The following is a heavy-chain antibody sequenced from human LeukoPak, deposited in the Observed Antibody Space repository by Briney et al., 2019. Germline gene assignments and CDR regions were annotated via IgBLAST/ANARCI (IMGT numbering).Heavy chain of an antibody. CDR3: AKDRPNYHESNGHYYRPNGDY. J-gene: IGHJ4*02. V-gene: IGHV3-23*01. CDR2: INSSGDAT. Sequence: GGSLRLSCAASGFTFNIYSMSWVRQAPGKGLEWVSRINSSGDATFYADSVKDRFTISRDNSKNMLYLQMNRLRAEDTAVYYCAKDRPNYHESNGHYYRPNGDYWGQGTLVTVSS. CDR1: GFTFNIYS. D-gene: IGHD3-22*01.